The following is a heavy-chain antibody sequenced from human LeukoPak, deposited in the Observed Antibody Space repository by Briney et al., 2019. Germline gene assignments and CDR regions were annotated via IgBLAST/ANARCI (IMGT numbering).Heavy chain of an antibody. D-gene: IGHD1-14*01. Sequence: ASVKVSCKASGYTFTGYYMNWVRQAPGQGLEWMGWINPNSGDTNYAQKFQGRVTMTRDTSISTAYMELRSLRSDDTAVYYCARDVPTWNHHYFDYWGQGTLVTVSS. J-gene: IGHJ4*02. CDR2: INPNSGDT. CDR1: GYTFTGYY. CDR3: ARDVPTWNHHYFDY. V-gene: IGHV1-2*02.